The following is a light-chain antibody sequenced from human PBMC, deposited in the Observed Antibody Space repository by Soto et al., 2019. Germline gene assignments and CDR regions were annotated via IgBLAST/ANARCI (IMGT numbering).Light chain of an antibody. J-gene: IGLJ1*01. Sequence: QSVLTQPRSVSGSPGQSVSISCTGTSSDVGGYNYVSWYQQHPGKAPKVMIYDVNKRPSGVPDRFSGSKSGNTASLTTSGLQAEDEADYYCCSYASRYIYVFGTGTKVTV. V-gene: IGLV2-11*01. CDR1: SSDVGGYNY. CDR2: DVN. CDR3: CSYASRYIYV.